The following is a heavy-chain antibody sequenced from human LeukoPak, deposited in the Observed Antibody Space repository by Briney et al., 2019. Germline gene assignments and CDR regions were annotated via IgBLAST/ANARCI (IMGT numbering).Heavy chain of an antibody. D-gene: IGHD3-22*01. V-gene: IGHV3-23*01. Sequence: GGSLRLSYAASGFTFSSYAMSWVRQAPGKGLEWVSAISGSGGSTYYADSVKGRFTISRDNSKNTLYLQMNSLRAEDTAVYYCAKPPHYYDSSGYEYYFDYWGQGTLVTVSS. CDR3: AKPPHYYDSSGYEYYFDY. CDR2: ISGSGGST. J-gene: IGHJ4*02. CDR1: GFTFSSYA.